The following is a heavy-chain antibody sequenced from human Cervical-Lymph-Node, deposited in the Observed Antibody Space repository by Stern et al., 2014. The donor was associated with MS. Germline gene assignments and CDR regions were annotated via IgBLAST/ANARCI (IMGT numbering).Heavy chain of an antibody. CDR1: GFAFNNAW. CDR2: IKSETDGATT. D-gene: IGHD3-10*01. Sequence: ELQLVESGGDLVKPGGSLRLSCAGSGFAFNNAWMTWVRQAPGRGLEWVGRIKSETDGATTDYAAPVKGRFTISRNRTENTLYLQMNSLKIEDTAVYYCTTPLITVLRRVRKDAWGQGTTVTVSS. CDR3: TTPLITVLRRVRKDA. J-gene: IGHJ6*02. V-gene: IGHV3-15*01.